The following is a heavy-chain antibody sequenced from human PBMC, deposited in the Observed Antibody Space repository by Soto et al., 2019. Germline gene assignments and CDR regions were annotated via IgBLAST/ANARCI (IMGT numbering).Heavy chain of an antibody. Sequence: GGSLRLSCVASGLIASNYWMTWVRQAPGKGLEWVANIKQDGGEKYYVDSVKGRFTISRDNSKNTLYLQMNSLRAEDTAVYYCAKDLAGVDTAMVGLFDYWGQGTLVTVSS. CDR3: AKDLAGVDTAMVGLFDY. J-gene: IGHJ4*02. V-gene: IGHV3-7*01. CDR1: GLIASNYW. D-gene: IGHD5-18*01. CDR2: IKQDGGEK.